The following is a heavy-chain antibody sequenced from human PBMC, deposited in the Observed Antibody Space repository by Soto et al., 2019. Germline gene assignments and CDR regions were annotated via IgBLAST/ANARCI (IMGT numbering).Heavy chain of an antibody. D-gene: IGHD3-3*01. J-gene: IGHJ5*02. CDR1: GASISSSSYY. CDR2: IYFSGST. V-gene: IGHV4-39*01. Sequence: QLQLQESGPGLVKPSETLSLTCTVSGASISSSSYYWGWIRQPPGKGLEWIGSIYFSGSTYYNPSLTSRVTISVDPSKDQFSLKLSSVTAADTAVYYCASAYHFWSGQTPFDPWGQGTLVTVSS. CDR3: ASAYHFWSGQTPFDP.